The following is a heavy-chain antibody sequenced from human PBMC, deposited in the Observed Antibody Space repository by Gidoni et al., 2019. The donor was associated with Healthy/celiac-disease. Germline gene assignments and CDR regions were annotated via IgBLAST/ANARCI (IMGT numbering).Heavy chain of an antibody. J-gene: IGHJ6*02. V-gene: IGHV4-59*01. D-gene: IGHD4-17*01. CDR2: IYYSGST. CDR1: GGAISSYY. Sequence: QLQLQESGPGLVKPSETLSLTYTVHGGAISSYYWSWIRQPSGKGLEWIWYIYYSGSTNYNPSLKSRVTIAVDTSKNQFSLNLRSVTAEDTAVYYCARVEYGDYGMDVWGQGTTVTVSS. CDR3: ARVEYGDYGMDV.